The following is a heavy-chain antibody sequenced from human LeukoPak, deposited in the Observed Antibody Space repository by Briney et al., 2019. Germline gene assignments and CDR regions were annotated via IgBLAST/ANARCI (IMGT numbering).Heavy chain of an antibody. Sequence: SETLSLTCTVSGGSISSSSYYWGWIRQPPGKGLEWIGSIYYSVSTYYNPSLKSRVTISVDTSKNQFSLKLSSVTAADTAVYYCARHGVAAAGNWFDPWGQGTLVTVSS. CDR1: GGSISSSSYY. CDR2: IYYSVST. D-gene: IGHD6-13*01. V-gene: IGHV4-39*01. CDR3: ARHGVAAAGNWFDP. J-gene: IGHJ5*02.